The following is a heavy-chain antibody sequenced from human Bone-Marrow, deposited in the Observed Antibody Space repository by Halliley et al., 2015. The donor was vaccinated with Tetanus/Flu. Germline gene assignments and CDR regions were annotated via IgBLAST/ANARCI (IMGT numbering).Heavy chain of an antibody. CDR1: GFSISSYW. CDR3: ARVGSSGWYGIDYFEY. V-gene: IGHV3-74*01. J-gene: IGHJ4*02. CDR2: INDDGSFR. D-gene: IGHD6-19*01. Sequence: SLRLSCAASGFSISSYWMHWVRQAPGKGLVWVSRINDDGSFRGYADSVKGRFTISRDHAKNMLYLQMNSLRAEDTAVYYCARVGSSGWYGIDYFEYWGQGALVTVSS.